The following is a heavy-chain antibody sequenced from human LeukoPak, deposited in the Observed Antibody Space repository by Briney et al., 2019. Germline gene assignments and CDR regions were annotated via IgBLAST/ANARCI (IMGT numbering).Heavy chain of an antibody. CDR3: AKDTEWLFFFDY. Sequence: GGSLRLSCAASGFTFSSYGMHWVRQAPGKGLEWVALISYDGSHKYYADSVKGRFTISRDNSKNTLYLQMNSLRAEDTAVYYCAKDTEWLFFFDYWGQGTLVTVSS. V-gene: IGHV3-30*18. CDR2: ISYDGSHK. CDR1: GFTFSSYG. J-gene: IGHJ4*02. D-gene: IGHD3-3*01.